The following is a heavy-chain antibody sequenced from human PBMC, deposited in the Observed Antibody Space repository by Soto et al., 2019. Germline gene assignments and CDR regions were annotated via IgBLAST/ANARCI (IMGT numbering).Heavy chain of an antibody. J-gene: IGHJ4*02. CDR2: INHSGST. V-gene: IGHV4-34*01. CDR3: ATLTHCSSTSCYDY. D-gene: IGHD2-2*01. CDR1: GGSFSGYY. Sequence: SETLSLTYAVYGGSFSGYYWSWIRQPPGKGLEWIGEINHSGSTNYNPSLKSRVTISVDTSKNQFSLKLSSVTAADTAVYYCATLTHCSSTSCYDYWGQGTLVTVSS.